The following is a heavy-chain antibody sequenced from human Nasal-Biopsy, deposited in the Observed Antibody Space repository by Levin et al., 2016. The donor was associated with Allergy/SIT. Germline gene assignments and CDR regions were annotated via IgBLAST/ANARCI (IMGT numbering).Heavy chain of an antibody. J-gene: IGHJ4*02. CDR3: AKDQGGSYSGFDY. D-gene: IGHD1-26*01. V-gene: IGHV3-30*02. CDR2: IRYDTTIT. CDR1: RFTFSHFG. Sequence: GGPLRLSCATSRFTFSHFGMHWVRQAPGKGLDWVAFIRYDTTITYYADSVKGRFTISRDNSQNTLYLQMNGLRADDTGVYYCAKDQGGSYSGFDYWGQGTLVTVSS.